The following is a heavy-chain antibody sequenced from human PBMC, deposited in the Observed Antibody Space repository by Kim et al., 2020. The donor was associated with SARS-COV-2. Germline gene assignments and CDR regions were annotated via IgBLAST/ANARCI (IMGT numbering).Heavy chain of an antibody. Sequence: LQGRFTISRDNSKHTLYLQMNSLSPEDTAIYYCTRGSTTSVHFYYGMDVWGQGTTVTVSS. V-gene: IGHV3-23*01. J-gene: IGHJ6*02. CDR3: TRGSTTSVHFYYGMDV. D-gene: IGHD4-17*01.